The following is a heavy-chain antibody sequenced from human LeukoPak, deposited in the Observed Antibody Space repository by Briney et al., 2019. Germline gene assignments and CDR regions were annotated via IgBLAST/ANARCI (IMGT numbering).Heavy chain of an antibody. D-gene: IGHD3-10*02. Sequence: PGGSLRLSCAASGFTFSSYGMHWVRQAPGKGLEWVAFLRNDGSDKYYGVSVKGRFTISRDNSKNSLYLQMNSLRAEDTAVYYCAELGITMIGGVWGKGTTVTISS. J-gene: IGHJ6*04. V-gene: IGHV3-30*02. CDR3: AELGITMIGGV. CDR1: GFTFSSYG. CDR2: LRNDGSDK.